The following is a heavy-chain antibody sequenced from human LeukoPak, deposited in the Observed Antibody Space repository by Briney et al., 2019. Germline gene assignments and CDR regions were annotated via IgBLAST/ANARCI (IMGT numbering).Heavy chain of an antibody. CDR1: GFTFSSYA. CDR3: AKGVAVAKGYFDY. J-gene: IGHJ4*02. D-gene: IGHD6-19*01. V-gene: IGHV3-23*01. CDR2: ISGSGGST. Sequence: QAGGSLRLSCAASGFTFSSYAMSWVRQAPGKGLEWVSAISGSGGSTYCADSVKGRFTISRDNSKNTLYLQMNSLRAEDTAVYYCAKGVAVAKGYFDYWGQGTLVTVSS.